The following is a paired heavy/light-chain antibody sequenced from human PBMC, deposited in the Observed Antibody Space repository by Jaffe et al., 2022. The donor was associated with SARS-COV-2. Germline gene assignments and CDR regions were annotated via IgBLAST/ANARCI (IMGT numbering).Light chain of an antibody. CDR2: AAS. CDR3: HQSYSFPLS. V-gene: IGKV1-39*01. CDR1: QSIGNY. J-gene: IGKJ4*01. Sequence: DIQMTQSPSSLSASVGDRVTITCRASQSIGNYLNWYQQKPGQAPKLLIYAASSLQSGVPSRFSGSGSATDFTLTISSVQPEDFATYYCHQSYSFPLSLGGGTKVEIK.
Heavy chain of an antibody. J-gene: IGHJ4*02. D-gene: IGHD6-19*01. V-gene: IGHV3-15*01. CDR1: GFTFRYAW. CDR3: TTYGSAWSKGEFEY. CDR2: IKSNSLGGTT. Sequence: EVQLVESGGDLVKPGGSLRLSCAASGFTFRYAWMNWVRQAPGKGLDWIGLIKSNSLGGTTEYGAPVKGRFTISRDDSKDTLYLQMDSLKTEDTAVYFCTTYGSAWSKGEFEYWGQGTLVTVSS.